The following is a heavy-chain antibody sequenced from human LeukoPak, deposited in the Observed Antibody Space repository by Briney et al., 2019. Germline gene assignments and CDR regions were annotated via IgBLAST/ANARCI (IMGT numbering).Heavy chain of an antibody. D-gene: IGHD6-13*01. CDR1: GFTFSSYG. CDR2: IRYDGSNK. Sequence: GGSLRLSCAASGFTFSSYGMHWVRQAPGKGLEWVAFIRYDGSNKYYADSVMGRFAISRDNSKYTLYLQMNSLRAEDTAVYYCAKDSGVGSSWYSSVGYFGYWGQGTLVTVSS. V-gene: IGHV3-30*02. CDR3: AKDSGVGSSWYSSVGYFGY. J-gene: IGHJ4*02.